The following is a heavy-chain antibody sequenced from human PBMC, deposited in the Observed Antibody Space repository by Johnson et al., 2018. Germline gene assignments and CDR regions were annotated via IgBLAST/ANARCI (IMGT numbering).Heavy chain of an antibody. J-gene: IGHJ4*02. Sequence: QVRLQESGPGLVKHSETLSLTCNVSGDSVGSSNYFWAWIRQPPGKGLEWTGNIYYGGTTYYNPSLKSRVTISVDTAKNQLSLKLSPVTAPDTAVDYCAGGNPPNYYDSSGYYTPFDFWGQGSLVTVSA. CDR1: GDSVGSSNYF. V-gene: IGHV4-39*01. CDR3: AGGNPPNYYDSSGYYTPFDF. D-gene: IGHD3-22*01. CDR2: IYYGGTT.